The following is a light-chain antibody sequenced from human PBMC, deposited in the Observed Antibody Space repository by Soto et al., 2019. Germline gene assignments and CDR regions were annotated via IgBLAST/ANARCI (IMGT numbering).Light chain of an antibody. CDR3: AAWDDSLNGHWV. CDR2: SNG. Sequence: QSVLTQPPSASGTAGQRVTISCSGSSSNIGSNTVNWYQQLPGTAPKLLISSNGQRPSGVPYRFSGSKSGTSASLAISGLQSEDEADYYCAAWDDSLNGHWVFGGGTKLTVL. CDR1: SSNIGSNT. V-gene: IGLV1-44*01. J-gene: IGLJ3*02.